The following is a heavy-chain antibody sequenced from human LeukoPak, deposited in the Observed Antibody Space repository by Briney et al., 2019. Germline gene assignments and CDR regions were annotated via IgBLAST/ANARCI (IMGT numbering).Heavy chain of an antibody. Sequence: PGGSLRLSCAASGLTFSSYWMHWVRQAPGKGLVWVSRINSDGSSTSYADSVKGRFTISRDNAKNTLYLQMNSLRAEDTAVYYCARWPGYYYDSSGSEVSIDDAFDIWGQGTMVTVSS. CDR2: INSDGSST. CDR1: GLTFSSYW. D-gene: IGHD3-22*01. CDR3: ARWPGYYYDSSGSEVSIDDAFDI. V-gene: IGHV3-74*01. J-gene: IGHJ3*02.